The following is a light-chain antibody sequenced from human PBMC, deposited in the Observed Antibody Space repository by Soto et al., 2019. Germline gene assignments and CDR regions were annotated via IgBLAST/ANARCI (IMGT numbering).Light chain of an antibody. Sequence: QPVLTQSPSASASLGASVKLTCTLSSGHSSYAIAWHQQQPEKGPRYLMKLNSDGSHSKGDGIPDRFSGSSSGAERYLTISSLQSEDEADYYYQTWGTGIHYVFGTGTKLTV. J-gene: IGLJ1*01. CDR2: LNSDGSH. CDR3: QTWGTGIHYV. V-gene: IGLV4-69*01. CDR1: SGHSSYA.